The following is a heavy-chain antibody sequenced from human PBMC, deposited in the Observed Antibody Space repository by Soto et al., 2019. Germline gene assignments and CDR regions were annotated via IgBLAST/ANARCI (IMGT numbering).Heavy chain of an antibody. CDR1: GYTFTSYG. CDR2: ISAYNGNT. V-gene: IGHV1-18*01. J-gene: IGHJ5*02. Sequence: GASVKVSCKASGYTFTSYGISWVRQAPGQGLEWMGGISAYNGNTNYAQKLQGRVTMTTDTSTSTAYMELSSLRSEDTAVYYCARDIVVVVAATITDFGFDPWGQGTLVTVSS. CDR3: ARDIVVVVAATITDFGFDP. D-gene: IGHD2-15*01.